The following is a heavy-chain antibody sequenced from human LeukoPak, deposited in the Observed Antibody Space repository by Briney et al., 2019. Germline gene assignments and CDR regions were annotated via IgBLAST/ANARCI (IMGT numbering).Heavy chain of an antibody. V-gene: IGHV1-2*02. CDR3: AKTYIYYYDSSGYHPFDY. Sequence: GASVKVSCKASGYTFTGYYIHWVRQAPGQGLEWMGWINPNSGGRHYAQKFQGRVTLTRDTSINTAYMELSRLRSDDPAVYYCAKTYIYYYDSSGYHPFDYWGQGPLVTVSS. CDR1: GYTFTGYY. D-gene: IGHD3-22*01. J-gene: IGHJ4*02. CDR2: INPNSGGR.